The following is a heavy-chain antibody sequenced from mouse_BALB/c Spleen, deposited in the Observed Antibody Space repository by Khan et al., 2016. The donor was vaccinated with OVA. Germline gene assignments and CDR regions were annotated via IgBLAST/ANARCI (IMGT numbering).Heavy chain of an antibody. CDR2: ISYSGNT. CDR1: GYSITTDYA. V-gene: IGHV3-2*02. Sequence: EVQLQESGPGLVKPSQSLSLTCTVTGYSITTDYAWNWIRQFPGSKLEWMGHISYSGNTKYNPSLKSRISITRDTSKNQFFLQLKSVTTEDTARYYCARIYGGDFDYCGQGTTLTVSS. CDR3: ARIYGGDFDY. J-gene: IGHJ2*01. D-gene: IGHD1-1*01.